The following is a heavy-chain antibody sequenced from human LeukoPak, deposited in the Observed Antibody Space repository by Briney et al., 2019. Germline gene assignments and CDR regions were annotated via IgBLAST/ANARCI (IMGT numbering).Heavy chain of an antibody. V-gene: IGHV3-30-3*01. CDR3: ANGYYYGSGSYYKEAFDI. CDR2: ISLDGSNK. CDR1: GFTFSNYA. J-gene: IGHJ3*02. Sequence: GRSLRLSCAASGFTFSNYAMHWVPQAPGKGLEWVAVISLDGSNKYYVDSVKGRFTITRDNSKNTLYLQMNSLRAEDTAVYYCANGYYYGSGSYYKEAFDIWGQGTMVTVSS. D-gene: IGHD3-10*01.